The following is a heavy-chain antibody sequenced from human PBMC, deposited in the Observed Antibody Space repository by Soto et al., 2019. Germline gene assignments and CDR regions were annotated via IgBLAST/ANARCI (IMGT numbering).Heavy chain of an antibody. D-gene: IGHD2-2*01. CDR1: GGSFSGYY. V-gene: IGHV4-34*01. Sequence: SETLSLTCAVYGGSFSGYYWSWIRQPPGKGLEWIGEITHGGSTNYNPSLKSRVTISVDTSKTQFSLKLGSVTAADTAVYYCARGHVVTYWGQGTLVTVSS. J-gene: IGHJ4*02. CDR2: ITHGGST. CDR3: ARGHVVTY.